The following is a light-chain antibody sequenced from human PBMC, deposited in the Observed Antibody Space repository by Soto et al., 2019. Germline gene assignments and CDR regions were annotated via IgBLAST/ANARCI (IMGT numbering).Light chain of an antibody. Sequence: QSVLTQPASVSGSPGQSITISCTGTSSDVGAYNYVSWYQQHPGKAPKLMIYDVSNRPSGVSNRFSGSKSGNTASLTISGLQTEDEADYYCNSYTTSRTYVFGTGTKLTVL. J-gene: IGLJ1*01. CDR2: DVS. CDR3: NSYTTSRTYV. CDR1: SSDVGAYNY. V-gene: IGLV2-14*03.